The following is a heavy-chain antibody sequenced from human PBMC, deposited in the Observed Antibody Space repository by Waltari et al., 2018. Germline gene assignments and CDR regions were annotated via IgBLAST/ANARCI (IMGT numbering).Heavy chain of an antibody. CDR3: VSGSGRTFDY. D-gene: IGHD3-10*01. CDR2: IYWDDVR. J-gene: IGHJ4*02. Sequence: QITLKESGPTLVKPTQTLTLTCTFSGFSLSTSGVGVGWVRQPPGKALEWLALIYWDDVRRYSPSPKGGLTITKDTSKNQVVLTMTNMDPVDTATYYCVSGSGRTFDYWGQGTLVTVSS. V-gene: IGHV2-5*02. CDR1: GFSLSTSGVG.